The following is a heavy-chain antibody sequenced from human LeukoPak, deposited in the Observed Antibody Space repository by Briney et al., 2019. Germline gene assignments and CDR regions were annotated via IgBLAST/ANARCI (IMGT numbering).Heavy chain of an antibody. V-gene: IGHV3-74*03. CDR2: IDNAGSIT. J-gene: IGHJ4*02. Sequence: GGSLRLSCAASGFTFSNYWIHWVRQAPGKGLVWVSRIDNAGSITTYADSVKGRFTISRDNAENTLYLQMNSLRAEDTAVYYCAKSGTDSDYWGQGTLVTVSS. CDR1: GFTFSNYW. D-gene: IGHD1-1*01. CDR3: AKSGTDSDY.